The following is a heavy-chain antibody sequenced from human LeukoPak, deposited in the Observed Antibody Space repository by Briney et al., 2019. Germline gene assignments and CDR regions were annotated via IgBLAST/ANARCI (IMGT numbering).Heavy chain of an antibody. V-gene: IGHV3-74*01. CDR3: ARVRGGGSYSDY. CDR2: INSDGSTT. J-gene: IGHJ4*02. D-gene: IGHD1-26*01. Sequence: GGSLRLSCVASGFTFSSYWMHWVRQAPGKGLVWVSRINSDGSTTTYADSVRGRFTISRDNAKHTLYLQMNSLRAEDTAVYYCARVRGGGSYSDYWGQGTPVTVSS. CDR1: GFTFSSYW.